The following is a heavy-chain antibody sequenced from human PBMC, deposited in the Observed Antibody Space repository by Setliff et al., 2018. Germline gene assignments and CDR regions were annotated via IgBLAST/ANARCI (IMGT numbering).Heavy chain of an antibody. J-gene: IGHJ4*02. V-gene: IGHV3-7*05. CDR3: ARDPPNYDILTGYPDY. CDR2: IKQDGSEK. Sequence: TGGSLRLSCAASGFTFSSYWMSWVRQAPGKGLEWVANIKQDGSEKYYVDSVKGRFTISRDNAKNSLYLQMNSLRAEDTAVYYCARDPPNYDILTGYPDYWGQGTLVTVSS. D-gene: IGHD3-9*01. CDR1: GFTFSSYW.